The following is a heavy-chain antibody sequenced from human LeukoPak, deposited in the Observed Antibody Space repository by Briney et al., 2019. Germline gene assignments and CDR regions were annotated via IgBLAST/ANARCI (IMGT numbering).Heavy chain of an antibody. D-gene: IGHD3-22*01. CDR3: ARHTFHSSETPRGAVDI. CDR1: GGSISSYY. Sequence: SQTLSLTCTVSGGSISSYYWSWIRQPPGKGLEWIGYIYYSGRSNYNPSLVSRVTLSVDMSRNQFSLRLSSVTAADKAVYYCARHTFHSSETPRGAVDIWGQGTMATVSS. V-gene: IGHV4-59*08. CDR2: IYYSGRS. J-gene: IGHJ3*02.